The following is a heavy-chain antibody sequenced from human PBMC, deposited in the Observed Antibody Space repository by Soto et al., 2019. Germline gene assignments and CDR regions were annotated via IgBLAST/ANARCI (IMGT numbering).Heavy chain of an antibody. V-gene: IGHV4-4*07. J-gene: IGHJ4*02. D-gene: IGHD2-15*01. CDR3: ARANVGPPGGGSWIMPFDF. CDR1: GGSISSYY. CDR2: IYPGGST. Sequence: QVKLQESGPGLVKPSETLSLTCTVSGGSISSYYWSWIRQYAGQGLEWIGRIYPGGSTNYNPSLKSRVTMSADTSKNQFSLRLTTVTAADTAVYYCARANVGPPGGGSWIMPFDFWGQGTLVTVSS.